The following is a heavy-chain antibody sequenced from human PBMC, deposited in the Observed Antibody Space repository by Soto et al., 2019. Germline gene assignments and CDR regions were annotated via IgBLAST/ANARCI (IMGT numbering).Heavy chain of an antibody. CDR3: ARGRAAAGMFYFDY. V-gene: IGHV4-34*01. CDR2: INHSGST. Sequence: QVQLQQWGAGLLKPSETLSLTCAVYGGSFSGYYWSWIRQPPGKGLEWIGEINHSGSTNYNPSLKSRVTISVDTSKHQFSLKLSSVTAADTAVYSCARGRAAAGMFYFDYWGQGTLVTVSS. CDR1: GGSFSGYY. J-gene: IGHJ4*02. D-gene: IGHD6-13*01.